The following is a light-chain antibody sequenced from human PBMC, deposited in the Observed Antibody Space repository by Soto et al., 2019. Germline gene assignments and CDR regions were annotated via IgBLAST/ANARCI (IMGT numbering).Light chain of an antibody. V-gene: IGKV4-1*01. CDR3: QQYYSAALT. CDR2: WAS. CDR1: QSVLFSANNRNY. J-gene: IGKJ4*01. Sequence: DIVLTQSPDSLAVSLGERATINCKSSQSVLFSANNRNYLAWYQKRLGQPPKLLFYWASTREAGVPDRFSGSGSGTDFTLPIRSLQAEDVAVYYCQQYYSAALTFGGGTKVEIK.